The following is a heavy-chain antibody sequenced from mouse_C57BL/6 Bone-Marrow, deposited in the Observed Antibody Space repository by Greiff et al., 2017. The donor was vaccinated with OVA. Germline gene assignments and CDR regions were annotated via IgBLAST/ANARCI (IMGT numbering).Heavy chain of an antibody. D-gene: IGHD2-2*01. CDR3: ARKDMVTPYAMDY. Sequence: QVQLQQSGPGLVQPSQSLSITCTVSGFSLTSYGVHWVRQSPGKGLEWLGVIWSGGSTDYNAAFISRLSISKDNSKSQVFFKMNSLQADDTAIYYCARKDMVTPYAMDYWGQGTSVTVSS. CDR1: GFSLTSYG. CDR2: IWSGGST. V-gene: IGHV2-2*01. J-gene: IGHJ4*01.